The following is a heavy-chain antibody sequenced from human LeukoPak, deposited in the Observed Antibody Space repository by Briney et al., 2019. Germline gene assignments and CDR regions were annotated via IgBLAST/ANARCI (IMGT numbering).Heavy chain of an antibody. CDR2: IKQDGSEK. J-gene: IGHJ4*02. V-gene: IGHV3-7*01. D-gene: IGHD2-2*02. CDR1: GFTFSSYW. CDR3: ARATLGYCSSTSCYTGYFDY. Sequence: GGSLRPSCAASGFTFSSYWMSWVRQAPGKGLEWVANIKQDGSEKYHVDSVKGRFTISRDNAKNSLYLQMNSLRAEDTAVYYCARATLGYCSSTSCYTGYFDYWGQGTLVTVSS.